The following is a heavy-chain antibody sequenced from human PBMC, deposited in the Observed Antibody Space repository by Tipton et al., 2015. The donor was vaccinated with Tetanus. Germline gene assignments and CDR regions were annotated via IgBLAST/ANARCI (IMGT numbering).Heavy chain of an antibody. CDR1: GASISSGGYF. CDR3: ARTFFVTGSRIRGGCPSDL. CDR2: IYYSGST. Sequence: TLSLTCSVSGASISSGGYFWNWIRHRPGKGLEWIGYIYYSGSTFYNPSLKSRVNISVDTSKNQFSLKMTSVTAADTAVYYCARTFFVTGSRIRGGCPSDLWGQGTLVTVSS. D-gene: IGHD3-10*01. V-gene: IGHV4-31*03. J-gene: IGHJ3*01.